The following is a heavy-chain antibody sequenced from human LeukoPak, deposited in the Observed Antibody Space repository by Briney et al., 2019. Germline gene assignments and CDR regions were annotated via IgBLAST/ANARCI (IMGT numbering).Heavy chain of an antibody. V-gene: IGHV3-23*01. Sequence: PGGSLRLSCAASGFTFSSYGMSWVRQAPGKGLECVSSISGSGGSTNHADSVKGRFTISRDNSKNTLYLQMNSLRAEDTAVYYCANPFGGVSYWGQGTLVTVSS. D-gene: IGHD3-16*01. J-gene: IGHJ4*02. CDR3: ANPFGGVSY. CDR2: ISGSGGST. CDR1: GFTFSSYG.